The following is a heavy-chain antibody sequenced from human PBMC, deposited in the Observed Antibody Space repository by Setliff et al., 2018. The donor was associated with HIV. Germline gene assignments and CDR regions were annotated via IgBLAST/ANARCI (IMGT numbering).Heavy chain of an antibody. V-gene: IGHV3-33*01. CDR2: IYNDGVNR. D-gene: IGHD2-15*01. Sequence: PGESLTISCAAAGFIFSDYGIHWVRQAPGKGLEWVAVIYNDGVNRYFGDFVEGRFTISRDNSRNTVNLQMNSLRGDDTAVYYCARDFKSGYVDYLGQGIPVTVSS. J-gene: IGHJ4*02. CDR1: GFIFSDYG. CDR3: ARDFKSGYVDY.